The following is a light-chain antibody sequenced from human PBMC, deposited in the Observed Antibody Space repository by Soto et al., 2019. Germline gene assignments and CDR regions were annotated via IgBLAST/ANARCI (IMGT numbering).Light chain of an antibody. CDR2: EVS. J-gene: IGLJ2*01. CDR1: SSDVSVYNF. Sequence: QSVLTQPPSASGSPGQSVTISCTGTSSDVSVYNFVSWYQQHPGKAPKLMIYEVSKRPSGVPDRFSGSKSGNTASLTVSGLQPGDEADYYCSSYAGSNNPLFGGGTKLTVL. V-gene: IGLV2-8*01. CDR3: SSYAGSNNPL.